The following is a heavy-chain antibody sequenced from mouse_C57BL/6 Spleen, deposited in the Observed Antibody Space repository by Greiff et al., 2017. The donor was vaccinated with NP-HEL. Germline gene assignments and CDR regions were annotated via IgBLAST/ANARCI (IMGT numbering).Heavy chain of an antibody. CDR2: ISSGSSTI. D-gene: IGHD1-1*01. CDR1: GFTFSDYG. Sequence: EVKLMESGGGLVKPGGSLKLSCAASGFTFSDYGMHWVRQAPEKGLEWVAYISSGSSTIYYADTVKGRFTISRDNAKNTLFLQMTSLRSEDTAMYYCARPHGSSFDYWGQGTTLTVSS. V-gene: IGHV5-17*01. CDR3: ARPHGSSFDY. J-gene: IGHJ2*01.